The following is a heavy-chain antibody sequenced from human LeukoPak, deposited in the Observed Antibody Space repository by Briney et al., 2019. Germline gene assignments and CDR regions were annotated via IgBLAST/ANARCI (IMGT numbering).Heavy chain of an antibody. CDR3: ASPLRGVGATDYFDY. Sequence: ASVKVSCKASGYTFTNYDINWVRQAPGQGLEWMGGIIPIFGTANYAQRFQGRVTITADESTSTAYMELSSLRSEDTAVYYCASPLRGVGATDYFDYWGQGTLVTVSS. CDR2: IIPIFGTA. V-gene: IGHV1-69*13. CDR1: GYTFTNYD. D-gene: IGHD1-26*01. J-gene: IGHJ4*02.